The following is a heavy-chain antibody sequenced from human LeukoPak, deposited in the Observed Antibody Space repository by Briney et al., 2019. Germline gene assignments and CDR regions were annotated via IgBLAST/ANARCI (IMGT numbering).Heavy chain of an antibody. V-gene: IGHV3-48*02. CDR3: ARPDLRFLELLDY. J-gene: IGHJ4*02. Sequence: PGGSLRLSCAASGFTFSGYSMNWVRQAPGKGLEWVSYISSSNKIYYADSVKGRFITSRDNAKNSLYLQMNSLRDEDTAVYYCARPDLRFLELLDYWGQGTLVTVSS. CDR2: ISSSNKI. D-gene: IGHD3-3*01. CDR1: GFTFSGYS.